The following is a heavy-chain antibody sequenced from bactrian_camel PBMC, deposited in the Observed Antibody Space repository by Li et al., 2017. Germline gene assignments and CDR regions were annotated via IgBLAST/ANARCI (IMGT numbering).Heavy chain of an antibody. Sequence: VQLVESGGDLVQPGGSLRVSCAAAGFTFSTHDMNWVRQAPGKGLEWVSWIAIGGGTAYYADSVKGRFRISRDNTKNTVTLQMNSLKPEDTAMYYCAMEGGVASGPTFSFGYWGQGTQVTVS. J-gene: IGHJ6*01. CDR2: IAIGGGTA. D-gene: IGHD5*01. CDR3: AMEGGVASGPTFSFGY. CDR1: GFTFSTHD. V-gene: IGHV3S40*01.